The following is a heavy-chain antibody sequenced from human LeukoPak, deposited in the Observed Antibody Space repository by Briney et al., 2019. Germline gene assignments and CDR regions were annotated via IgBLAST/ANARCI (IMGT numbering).Heavy chain of an antibody. CDR1: GGSISSYY. CDR3: ARDHNKYYDFWSGSAAEYYFVY. V-gene: IGHV4-4*07. D-gene: IGHD3-3*01. Sequence: PSETLSLTCTVSGGSISSYYWSWIRQPAGKGLEWIGRIYTSGSTNYNPSLKSRVTMSVDTSKNQFSLKLSSVTAADTAVYYCARDHNKYYDFWSGSAAEYYFVYWGQGTLVTVSS. J-gene: IGHJ4*02. CDR2: IYTSGST.